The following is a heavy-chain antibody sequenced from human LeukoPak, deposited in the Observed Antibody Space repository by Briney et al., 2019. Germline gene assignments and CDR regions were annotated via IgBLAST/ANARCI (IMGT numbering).Heavy chain of an antibody. CDR1: VYSFTGYY. Sequence: ASVKVSFKASVYSFTGYYMHWVRQAGGKGVDWMGWINPYSGGTNYAQKLQGRVSMTRDTSISTAYMELNRLRSDDTAVYYCAKEGSGTYRNFDYWGQGTLVTVSS. V-gene: IGHV1-2*02. CDR2: INPYSGGT. J-gene: IGHJ4*02. CDR3: AKEGSGTYRNFDY. D-gene: IGHD1-26*01.